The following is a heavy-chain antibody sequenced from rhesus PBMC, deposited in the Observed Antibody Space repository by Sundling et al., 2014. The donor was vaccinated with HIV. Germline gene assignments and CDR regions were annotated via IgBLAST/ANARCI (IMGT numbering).Heavy chain of an antibody. D-gene: IGHD5-24*01. V-gene: IGHV1-200*01. CDR2: INPDTAHT. CDR3: AKGHRTDT. CDR1: GYSFISYS. Sequence: QVQLVQSGAEVKKPGASVKLSCKTSGYSFISYSINWVRQAPGQGLEWMGWINPDTAHTGYAQRFQGRVSMTRDTSTSTAYMELSSLRSEDTAVYYCAKGHRTDTWGQGVLVTVSS. J-gene: IGHJ4*01.